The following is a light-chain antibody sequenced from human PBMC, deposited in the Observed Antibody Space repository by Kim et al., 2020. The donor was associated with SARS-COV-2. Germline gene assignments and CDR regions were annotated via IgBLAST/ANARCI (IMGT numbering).Light chain of an antibody. V-gene: IGLV3-21*04. CDR2: YDS. CDR3: QVWDSSSV. CDR1: DMGSKS. Sequence: VTLARGNTARVTGRGNDMGSKSVRWYLQKRGQAPVLVIYYDSDRPSGIPARFTGTTAGNTATLTIGRVEAGEGADYYCQVWDSSSVFGAETKVTVL. J-gene: IGLJ1*01.